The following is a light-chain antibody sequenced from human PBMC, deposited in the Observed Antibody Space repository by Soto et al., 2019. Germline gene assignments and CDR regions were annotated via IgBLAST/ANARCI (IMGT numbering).Light chain of an antibody. Sequence: EIGLTQSPRTLSLSPGERATLSCRASQSVSSGYLAWYQQKPGQALRLLIYGASSRATGIPDRFSGSGSGTDFALAISRLVPEDFAVYFCQQDGRSPLLIFRQGTRLEIK. CDR3: QQDGRSPLLI. CDR2: GAS. CDR1: QSVSSGY. V-gene: IGKV3-20*01. J-gene: IGKJ5*01.